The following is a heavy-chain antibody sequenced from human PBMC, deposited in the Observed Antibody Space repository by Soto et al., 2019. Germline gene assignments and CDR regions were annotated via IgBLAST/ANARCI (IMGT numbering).Heavy chain of an antibody. CDR2: VSPLFDTA. Sequence: QVQVVQSGAEVKKPGSSVKVSCKVSGGIFTNNAISWVRQAPGQGLEWLGGVSPLFDTAYYAQIFRGRIRISADGATTTAYMELSGMTSADTAVYFCATGGHNDGYNVYHGMDVWGQGTTVTVS. CDR1: GGIFTNNA. V-gene: IGHV1-69*01. D-gene: IGHD5-18*01. CDR3: ATGGHNDGYNVYHGMDV. J-gene: IGHJ6*02.